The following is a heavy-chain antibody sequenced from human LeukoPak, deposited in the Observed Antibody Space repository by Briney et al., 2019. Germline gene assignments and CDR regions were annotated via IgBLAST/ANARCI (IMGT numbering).Heavy chain of an antibody. Sequence: SETLSLTCTVSGGSIRSYYWSWLRQPPGKDLEWIGYIYYSGSTNYNPSLKSRVTISVDTSKNQFSLKLSSVTAADTAVYYCARAHSMVRGGLIDYWGQGTLVTVSS. CDR1: GGSIRSYY. CDR2: IYYSGST. J-gene: IGHJ4*02. CDR3: ARAHSMVRGGLIDY. D-gene: IGHD3-10*01. V-gene: IGHV4-59*12.